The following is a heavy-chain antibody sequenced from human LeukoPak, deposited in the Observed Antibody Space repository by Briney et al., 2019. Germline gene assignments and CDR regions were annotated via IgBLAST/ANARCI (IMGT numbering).Heavy chain of an antibody. J-gene: IGHJ4*02. Sequence: SETLFLTCTVSGGSISSYYWSWIRQPAGKGLEWVGRIYTSGSTNYNPSLKSRVTMSVDTSKNQFSLKLSSVTAADTAVYYCARNYDNLTGPPLDYWGEGTLVTVSS. CDR2: IYTSGST. CDR1: GGSISSYY. D-gene: IGHD3-9*01. V-gene: IGHV4-4*07. CDR3: ARNYDNLTGPPLDY.